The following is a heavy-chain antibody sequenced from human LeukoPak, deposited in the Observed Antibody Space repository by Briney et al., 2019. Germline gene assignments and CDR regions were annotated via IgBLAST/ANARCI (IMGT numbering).Heavy chain of an antibody. CDR2: INPSGGTT. Sequence: GASVKVSCKASGYTFTSYYMHWVRQAPGQGLEWMGIINPSGGTTTYAQRFQGRVTMTRDTSTSTVYMELSSPTSEDTAVYYCARRFLNAFDIWGQGTMVTVSS. J-gene: IGHJ3*02. D-gene: IGHD2-21*01. V-gene: IGHV1-46*01. CDR1: GYTFTSYY. CDR3: ARRFLNAFDI.